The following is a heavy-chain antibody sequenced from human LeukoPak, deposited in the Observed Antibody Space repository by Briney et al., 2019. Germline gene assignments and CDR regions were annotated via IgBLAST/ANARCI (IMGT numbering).Heavy chain of an antibody. CDR3: AREGIVPAARDYYYHYGMDV. CDR1: GFTFSSYS. V-gene: IGHV3-21*01. J-gene: IGHJ6*04. CDR2: ISSSSSYI. D-gene: IGHD2-2*01. Sequence: TGGSLRLSCAASGFTFSSYSMNWVRQAPGKGLEWVSSISSSSSYIYYADSVKGRFTISRDNAKNSLYLQMNSLRAEDTAVYYCAREGIVPAARDYYYHYGMDVWGKGTTVTVSS.